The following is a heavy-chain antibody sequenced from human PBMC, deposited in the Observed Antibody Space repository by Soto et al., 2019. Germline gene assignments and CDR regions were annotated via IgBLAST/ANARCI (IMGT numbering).Heavy chain of an antibody. V-gene: IGHV3-30*02. CDR3: ARDSKNSYTSSWYSRYYYNGMDV. Sequence: PGGSLRLSCAASGFTFSSYGIHWVRQAPGKGLEWVGIIWYDGSNKYYADSVKGRFTISRDSSKNTVYLQMDSLRAEDTAVYYCARDSKNSYTSSWYSRYYYNGMDVWGQGTTVTVSS. CDR1: GFTFSSYG. D-gene: IGHD6-13*01. CDR2: IWYDGSNK. J-gene: IGHJ6*02.